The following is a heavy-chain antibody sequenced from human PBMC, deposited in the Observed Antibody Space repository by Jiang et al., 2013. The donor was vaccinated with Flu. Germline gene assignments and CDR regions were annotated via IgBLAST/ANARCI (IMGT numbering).Heavy chain of an antibody. D-gene: IGHD6-13*01. CDR1: GGTFSSYA. Sequence: GAEVKKPGSSVKVSCKASGGTFSSYAISWVRQAPGQGLEWMGRIIPILGIANYAQKFQGRVTITADKSTSTAYMELSSLRSEDTAVYYCAREALEQQQEGPNWFDPWGQGTLVTVSS. J-gene: IGHJ5*02. V-gene: IGHV1-69*04. CDR3: AREALEQQQEGPNWFDP. CDR2: IIPILGIA.